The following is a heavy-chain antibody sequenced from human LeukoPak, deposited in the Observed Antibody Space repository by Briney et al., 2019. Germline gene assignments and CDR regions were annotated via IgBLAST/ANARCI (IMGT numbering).Heavy chain of an antibody. Sequence: ASVKVSCKASGYTFTGYYMHWVRQAPGQGLEWMGWINPNSGGTNYAQKFQGRVTMTRDTSISTAYMELSRLRSDDTAVYYCAREERNYYGSSGYLDYWGQGTLVTVSS. J-gene: IGHJ4*02. CDR1: GYTFTGYY. CDR3: AREERNYYGSSGYLDY. CDR2: INPNSGGT. V-gene: IGHV1-2*02. D-gene: IGHD3-22*01.